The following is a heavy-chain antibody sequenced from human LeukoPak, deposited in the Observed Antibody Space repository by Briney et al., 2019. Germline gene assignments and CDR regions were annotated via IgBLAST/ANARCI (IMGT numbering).Heavy chain of an antibody. Sequence: PGRSLRLSCAASGFTFSSYAMHWVRQAPGKGLERVAVISYDGSNKYYADSVKGRFTISRDNSKNTLYLQMNSLRAEDTAVYYCARDSRWRYDFWSGYYPRHYYYGMDVWGQGTTVTVS. CDR3: ARDSRWRYDFWSGYYPRHYYYGMDV. V-gene: IGHV3-30-3*01. D-gene: IGHD3-3*01. CDR1: GFTFSSYA. J-gene: IGHJ6*02. CDR2: ISYDGSNK.